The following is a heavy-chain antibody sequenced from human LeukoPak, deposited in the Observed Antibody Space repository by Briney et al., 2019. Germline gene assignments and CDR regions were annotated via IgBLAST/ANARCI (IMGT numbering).Heavy chain of an antibody. CDR3: ARGMYSWTAFDY. CDR2: ISSSGSTI. J-gene: IGHJ4*02. V-gene: IGHV3-11*01. CDR1: GFTLSDYY. Sequence: PGGSLRLSCAASGFTLSDYYMSWIRQAPGKGLEWVSYISSSGSTIYYADSVKGRFTISRDNVKNSLYLQMNSLRAEDTPVYYCARGMYSWTAFDYWGQGTLVTVSS. D-gene: IGHD1-1*01.